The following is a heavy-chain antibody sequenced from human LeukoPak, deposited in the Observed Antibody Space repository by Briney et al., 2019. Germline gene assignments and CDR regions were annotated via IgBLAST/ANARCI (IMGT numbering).Heavy chain of an antibody. Sequence: PSETLSLTCTVSGGSISSYYWSWIRQPAGKGLEWIGRIYTSGSTNCNPSLKSRVTMSVDTSKNQFSLKLSSVTAADTAVYYCARGGYCTGGVCYLDYWGQGTLVTVSS. J-gene: IGHJ4*02. CDR3: ARGGYCTGGVCYLDY. CDR1: GGSISSYY. CDR2: IYTSGST. D-gene: IGHD2-8*02. V-gene: IGHV4-4*07.